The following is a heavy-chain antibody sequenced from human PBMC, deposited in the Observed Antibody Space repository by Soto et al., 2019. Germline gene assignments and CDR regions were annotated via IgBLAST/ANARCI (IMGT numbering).Heavy chain of an antibody. CDR2: ISHSGIT. V-gene: IGHV4-4*02. CDR1: GGSITSANW. J-gene: IGHJ5*02. Sequence: ETLSLTCAVSGGSITSANWWTWVRQPPGGGLEWIGEISHSGITNYKASLKSRVTMSVDKTKNDVSLKLTSVTAADTAVYYCARVLRGWFDPWGQGTPVTVS. CDR3: ARVLRGWFDP.